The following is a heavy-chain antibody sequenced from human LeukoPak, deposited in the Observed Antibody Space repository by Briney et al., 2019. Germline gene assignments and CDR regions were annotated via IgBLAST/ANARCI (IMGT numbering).Heavy chain of an antibody. J-gene: IGHJ4*02. D-gene: IGHD6-13*01. CDR2: ISGSGDSA. CDR3: ARGGSSRYTISY. V-gene: IGHV3-23*01. CDR1: GFTFSSYA. Sequence: QPGGSLRLSCAASGFTFSSYAMSWVRQAPGKGLEWVSIISGSGDSAYSADSMKGRFTISRDNAKNTLYLQMNSLRAEDAAVYYCARGGSSRYTISYWGQGTLVTVSS.